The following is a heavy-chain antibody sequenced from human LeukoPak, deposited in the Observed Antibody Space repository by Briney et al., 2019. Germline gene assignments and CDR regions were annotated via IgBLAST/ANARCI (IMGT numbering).Heavy chain of an antibody. CDR1: GFTFINAW. D-gene: IGHD4-17*01. V-gene: IGHV3-15*01. Sequence: GGSLRLSCAASGFTFINAWMSWVRQAPGKGLECVGRIKSKTDGGTTDYAAPVKDRFTSSRDDSKNTLYLQMNSLKTEDTAVYNCTTLGDDYGAYAAWGQGTLVTVSS. CDR2: IKSKTDGGTT. CDR3: TTLGDDYGAYAA. J-gene: IGHJ4*02.